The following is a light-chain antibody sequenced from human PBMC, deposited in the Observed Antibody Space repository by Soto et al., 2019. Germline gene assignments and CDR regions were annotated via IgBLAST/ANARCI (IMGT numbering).Light chain of an antibody. CDR2: AAT. CDR3: QHYQRYPPS. Sequence: DIQMTQSPSSLSASVGDRVTITCRASHPININLVWFQQKPGKAPKSLIYAATNLQSGVPSRFSGRGGGTDFSLTISSLQPEDVATYYCQHYQRYPPSFGGGTKLEIK. J-gene: IGKJ4*01. V-gene: IGKV1-16*01. CDR1: HPININ.